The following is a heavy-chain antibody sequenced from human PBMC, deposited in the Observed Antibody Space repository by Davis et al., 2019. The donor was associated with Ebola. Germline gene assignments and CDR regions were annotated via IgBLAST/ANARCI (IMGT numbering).Heavy chain of an antibody. Sequence: PGGSLRLSCAASGFTFSGSSMNWVRRAPGKGLEWVSHISVGTGPIEYADSVKGRFTMSRDNAKNSLYLQMNSLRDEDTAVYYCARGRDYAFDIWGQGTTVTVSS. CDR2: ISVGTGPI. D-gene: IGHD2-21*02. V-gene: IGHV3-48*02. CDR1: GFTFSGSS. J-gene: IGHJ3*02. CDR3: ARGRDYAFDI.